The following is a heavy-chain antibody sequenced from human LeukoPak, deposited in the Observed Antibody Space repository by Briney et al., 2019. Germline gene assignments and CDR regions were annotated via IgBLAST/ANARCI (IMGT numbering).Heavy chain of an antibody. D-gene: IGHD3-22*01. CDR2: IIPIFGTA. V-gene: IGHV1-69*13. J-gene: IGHJ4*02. Sequence: ASVKVSCKASGGTFSSYAISSVRQAPGQGLEWMGGIIPIFGTANYAQKFQGRVTITADESTSTAYMELSSLRSEDTAVYYCANYDSSGYYHFDYWSQGTLVTVSS. CDR1: GGTFSSYA. CDR3: ANYDSSGYYHFDY.